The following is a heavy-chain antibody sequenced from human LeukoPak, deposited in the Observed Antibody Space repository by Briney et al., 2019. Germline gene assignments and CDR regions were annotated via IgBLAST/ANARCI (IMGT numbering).Heavy chain of an antibody. Sequence: SGTLSLTCTVSGGSISSYYWSWIRQPPGKGLEWIGYIYYSGSTNYNPSLKSRVTISVDTSKNQFSLKLSSVTAADTAVYYCARDLRITMVRGVDYYYGMDVWGQGTTVTVSS. CDR1: GGSISSYY. V-gene: IGHV4-59*01. D-gene: IGHD3-10*01. CDR3: ARDLRITMVRGVDYYYGMDV. CDR2: IYYSGST. J-gene: IGHJ6*02.